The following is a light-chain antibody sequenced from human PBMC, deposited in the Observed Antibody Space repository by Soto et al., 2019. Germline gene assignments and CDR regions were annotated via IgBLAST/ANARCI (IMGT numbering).Light chain of an antibody. CDR3: QQYNIGPL. CDR2: WAS. V-gene: IGKV4-1*01. J-gene: IGKJ3*01. Sequence: DIVMTQSPDSLAVSLGERATINCKSSQSVLYSSNNKNYLAWYQQKPGQPPKMLIYWASTRESGVPDRFSGSGSGTDFTLTISSLQAEDAAVYYCQQYNIGPLFGPGTKVEIK. CDR1: QSVLYSSNNKNY.